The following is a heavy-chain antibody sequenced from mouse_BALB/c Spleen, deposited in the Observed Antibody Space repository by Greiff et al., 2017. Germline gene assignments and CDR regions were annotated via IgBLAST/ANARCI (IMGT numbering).Heavy chain of an antibody. J-gene: IGHJ4*01. CDR3: ARDYDGYYYAMDY. Sequence: EVMLVESGGDLVKPGGSLKLSCAASGFTFSSYGMSWVRQTPDKRLEWVATISSGGSYTYYPDSVKGRFTISRDNAKNTLYLQMSSLKSEDTAMYYCARDYDGYYYAMDYWGQGTSVTVSS. D-gene: IGHD2-4*01. V-gene: IGHV5-6*02. CDR1: GFTFSSYG. CDR2: ISSGGSYT.